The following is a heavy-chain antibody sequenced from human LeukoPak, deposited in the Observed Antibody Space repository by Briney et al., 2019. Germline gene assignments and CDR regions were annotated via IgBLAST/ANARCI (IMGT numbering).Heavy chain of an antibody. D-gene: IGHD4-11*01. J-gene: IGHJ4*02. CDR3: ARVGTTGATADN. V-gene: IGHV1-46*01. Sequence: GGSVKVSCKTSGYIFTTYYMHWLRQAPGQGPEWMGIINPRGGSTDYAQKFQGRVTMTSDTSTSTVYMELKSLRSEDTAVYFCARVGTTGATADNWGQGTLVTVSS. CDR1: GYIFTTYY. CDR2: INPRGGST.